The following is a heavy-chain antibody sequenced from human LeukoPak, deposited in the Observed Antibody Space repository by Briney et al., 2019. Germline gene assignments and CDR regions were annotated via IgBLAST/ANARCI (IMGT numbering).Heavy chain of an antibody. CDR3: ARGFGGYCSSTSCLVTIDY. V-gene: IGHV3-21*01. J-gene: IGHJ4*02. CDR1: GFTFSSYT. CDR2: TCSTRTYI. Sequence: GESLRLSCAASGFTFSSYTMNWVSQAPGKGPEWVSSTCSTRTYICYADSVKGRFTISRDNAKNSVYLQMESLRAEDTAVYYCARGFGGYCSSTSCLVTIDYWGQGIPVTVSS. D-gene: IGHD2-2*01.